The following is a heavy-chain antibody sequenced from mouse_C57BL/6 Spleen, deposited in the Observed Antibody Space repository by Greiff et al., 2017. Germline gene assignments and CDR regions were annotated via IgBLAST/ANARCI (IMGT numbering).Heavy chain of an antibody. CDR3: ARWCGYYPYYAMDY. D-gene: IGHD2-3*01. CDR1: GYAFSSSW. V-gene: IGHV1-82*01. CDR2: IYPGDGDT. J-gene: IGHJ4*01. Sequence: VQLQQSGPELVKPGASVKISCKASGYAFSSSWMNWVKQRPGKGLEWIGRIYPGDGDTNYNGKFKGKATLTADKSSSTAYMQLSSLTSEDSAVYFCARWCGYYPYYAMDYWGQGTSVTVSS.